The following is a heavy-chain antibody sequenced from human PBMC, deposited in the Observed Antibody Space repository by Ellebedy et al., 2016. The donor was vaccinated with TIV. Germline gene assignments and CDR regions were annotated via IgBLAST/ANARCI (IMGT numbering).Heavy chain of an antibody. D-gene: IGHD3-9*01. CDR1: GFTFSDYY. CDR2: IDGSGTYT. CDR3: AKDSPTDINYHDNDILGILV. J-gene: IGHJ4*02. Sequence: PGGSLRLSCAASGFTFSDYYMSLIRQAPGKGLDYISYIDGSGTYTNYADSVKGRFTVSRDNANNSLYLQMNSLRAEDTAVYYCAKDSPTDINYHDNDILGILVWGQGTLVTVSS. V-gene: IGHV3-11*05.